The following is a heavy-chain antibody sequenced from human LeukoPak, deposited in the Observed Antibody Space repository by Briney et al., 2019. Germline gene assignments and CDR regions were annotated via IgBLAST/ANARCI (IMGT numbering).Heavy chain of an antibody. V-gene: IGHV1-18*01. D-gene: IGHD3-10*01. Sequence: ASVKVSCKASGYTFTSYGISWVRQAPGQGLEWMGWISAYNGNTNYAQKLQGRVTMTTDTSTSTAYMELRSLRSDDTAVYYCAGHRIRRDYYYYMDVWGKGTTVTVSS. CDR1: GYTFTSYG. CDR3: AGHRIRRDYYYYMDV. CDR2: ISAYNGNT. J-gene: IGHJ6*03.